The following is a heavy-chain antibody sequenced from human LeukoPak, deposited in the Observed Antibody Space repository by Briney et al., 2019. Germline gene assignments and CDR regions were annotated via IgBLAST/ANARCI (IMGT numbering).Heavy chain of an antibody. V-gene: IGHV4-30-2*01. Sequence: SQTLSLTCAVSGGSISSGGYSWSWIRQPPGKGLEWIGYIYHSASTYYNPSLKSRVTISVDRSKNQFSLKLSSVTAADTAVYYCARAEDDSSGYYPYFDYWGQGTLVTVSS. D-gene: IGHD3-22*01. J-gene: IGHJ4*02. CDR3: ARAEDDSSGYYPYFDY. CDR1: GGSISSGGYS. CDR2: IYHSAST.